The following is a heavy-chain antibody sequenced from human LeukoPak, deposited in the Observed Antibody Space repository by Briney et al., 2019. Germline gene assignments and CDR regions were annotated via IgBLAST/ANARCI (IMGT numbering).Heavy chain of an antibody. CDR1: GFSISSAYY. CDR3: ARGGDFGSYPY. V-gene: IGHV4-38-2*02. J-gene: IGHJ4*02. Sequence: PSETLSLTCSVSGFSISSAYYWGWIRQPPGKGLEWIGNIFHSGSTFQNPSLKSRVSVSMNTSVNQFSLRLSSVTAADTAVYFCARGGDFGSYPYWGQGTLVTVSS. D-gene: IGHD1-26*01. CDR2: IFHSGST.